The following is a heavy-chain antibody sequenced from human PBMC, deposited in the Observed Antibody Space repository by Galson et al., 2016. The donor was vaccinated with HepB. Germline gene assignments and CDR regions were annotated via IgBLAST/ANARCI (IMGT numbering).Heavy chain of an antibody. J-gene: IGHJ5*02. V-gene: IGHV4-39*01. D-gene: IGHD3-3*01. CDR3: ARQDDFWSGDNWFDP. CDR1: GGSISSRTCY. CDR2: IFYSGST. Sequence: SETLSLTCSVSGGSISSRTCYWGWIRQPPGQGLEWIGNIFYSGSTYYNPSLKSRVTISIDTSKNQFSLKLTSVTAADTAVYYCARQDDFWSGDNWFDPWGRGTLVTVSS.